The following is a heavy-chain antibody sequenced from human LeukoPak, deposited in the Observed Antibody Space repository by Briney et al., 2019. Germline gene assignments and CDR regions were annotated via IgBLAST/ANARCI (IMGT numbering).Heavy chain of an antibody. CDR1: GFTFSSYW. CDR3: AKDVSLGYCSGGSCSAHFDY. CDR2: ISWNSGST. Sequence: PGGSLRLSCAASGFTFSSYWMHWVRQAPGKGLEWVSGISWNSGSTGYADSVKGRFTISRDNAKNSLYLQMNSLRAEDMALYYCAKDVSLGYCSGGSCSAHFDYWGQGTLVTVSS. D-gene: IGHD2-15*01. J-gene: IGHJ4*02. V-gene: IGHV3-9*03.